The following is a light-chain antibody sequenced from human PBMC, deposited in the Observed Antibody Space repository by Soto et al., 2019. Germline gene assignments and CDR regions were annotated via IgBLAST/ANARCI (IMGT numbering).Light chain of an antibody. J-gene: IGKJ1*01. CDR2: WAA. CDR3: QQYCSSPWT. CDR1: QSVLYSSSNNNY. Sequence: DIVMTQAPDSLAVSLGERATINFRSSQSVLYSSSNNNYLAWYQQKPGQPPKLLIYWAATRESGVPDRFSGSGSVTDFTLTISSLQAEDVAVYYCQQYCSSPWTFGQGTKVEIK. V-gene: IGKV4-1*01.